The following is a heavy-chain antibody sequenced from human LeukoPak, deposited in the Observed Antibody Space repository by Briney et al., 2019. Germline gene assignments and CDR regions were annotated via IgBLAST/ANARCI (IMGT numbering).Heavy chain of an antibody. V-gene: IGHV1-18*01. J-gene: IGHJ6*02. CDR1: GYSFTGFG. CDR2: ISGYNGNT. CDR3: ARDLWWSGTDYYYYGMDV. Sequence: ASVKVSCKNSGYSFTGFGVSWVRQAPGQGLEWMGWISGYNGNTNYAQNLQGRVTMTTDTSTSTAYMEVRSLRSDDTAVYYCARDLWWSGTDYYYYGMDVWGQGTTVTVSS. D-gene: IGHD3-16*01.